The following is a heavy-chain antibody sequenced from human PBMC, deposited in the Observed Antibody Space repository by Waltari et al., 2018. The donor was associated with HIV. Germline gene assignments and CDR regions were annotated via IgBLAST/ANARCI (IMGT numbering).Heavy chain of an antibody. CDR1: GFDFRSYG. D-gene: IGHD5-12*01. Sequence: QAQLIQSGPEAKKPGASVKVSCQASGFDFRSYGVNWVRRTPGQGFEWLGWINAYSHNRNYTEGRITLTTNTSSNTATLELRSLRPGDTGTYYCARVRGAKWPASYYGMDVWGQGTAVSVSS. V-gene: IGHV1-18*01. CDR3: ARVRGAKWPASYYGMDV. J-gene: IGHJ6*02. CDR2: INAYSHNR.